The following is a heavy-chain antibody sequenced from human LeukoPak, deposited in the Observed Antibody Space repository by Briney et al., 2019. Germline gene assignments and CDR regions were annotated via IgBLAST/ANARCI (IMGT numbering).Heavy chain of an antibody. D-gene: IGHD5-18*01. Sequence: GGSLRLSCAASGFTFKGYWMSWVRQAPGKGLEWVANIQQDGSERKYVDSVKGRFTISRDNAKNSLYLQMDSLRAEDTAVYYCVRLRYTYGKNFDCWGQGTLVTVSS. V-gene: IGHV3-7*01. J-gene: IGHJ4*02. CDR1: GFTFKGYW. CDR3: VRLRYTYGKNFDC. CDR2: IQQDGSER.